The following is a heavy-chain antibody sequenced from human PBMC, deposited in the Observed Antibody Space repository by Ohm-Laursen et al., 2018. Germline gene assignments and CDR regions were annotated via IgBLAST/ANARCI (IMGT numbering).Heavy chain of an antibody. Sequence: GPSVTAACKAAGYTFTGYYMHWARLDPGQGLGWMGWINPNSGGTNYAQKFQGRVTVTRDTSISTAYMEISRLRSDDTAVYYCAKGSSTREIYFHYWGQGTLVTVSS. CDR2: INPNSGGT. CDR3: AKGSSTREIYFHY. V-gene: IGHV1-2*02. D-gene: IGHD1-26*01. J-gene: IGHJ4*02. CDR1: GYTFTGYY.